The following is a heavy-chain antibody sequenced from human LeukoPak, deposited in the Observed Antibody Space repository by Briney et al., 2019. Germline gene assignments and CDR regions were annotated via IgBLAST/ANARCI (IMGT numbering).Heavy chain of an antibody. CDR2: ISGSGSST. V-gene: IGHV3-23*01. D-gene: IGHD5-24*01. CDR1: GFTFSTYA. CDR3: AKEMATILAFDF. Sequence: GGSLRLSCAASGFTFSTYAMSWVRQAPGKGLEWVSVISGSGSSTYYADSVKGRFTISRDNSKNTLHLQMNSLRAEDTAVYYCAKEMATILAFDFWGQGTMVTVSS. J-gene: IGHJ3*01.